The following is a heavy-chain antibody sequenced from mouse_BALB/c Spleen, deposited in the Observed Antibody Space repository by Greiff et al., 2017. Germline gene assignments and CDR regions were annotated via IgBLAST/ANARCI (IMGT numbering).Heavy chain of an antibody. D-gene: IGHD2-1*01. J-gene: IGHJ4*01. V-gene: IGHV1S137*01. CDR1: GYTFTDYA. Sequence: VQVVESGAELVRPGVSVKISCKGSGYTFTDYAMHWVKQSHAKSLEWIGVISTYYGDASYNQKFKGKATMTVDKSSSTAYMELARLTSEDSAIYYCAREGNSYYYAMDYWGQGTSVTVSS. CDR3: AREGNSYYYAMDY. CDR2: ISTYYGDA.